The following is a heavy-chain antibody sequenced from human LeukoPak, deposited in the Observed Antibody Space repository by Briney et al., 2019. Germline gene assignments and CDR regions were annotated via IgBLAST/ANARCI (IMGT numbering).Heavy chain of an antibody. CDR3: AGAFSTYYYDSSGSYFDY. J-gene: IGHJ4*02. CDR1: GGTFSSYA. Sequence: ASVKVSCKASGGTFSSYAISWVRQAPGQGLEWTGGIIPIFGTANYAQKFQGRVTITADESTSTAYMELSSLRSEDTAVYYCAGAFSTYYYDSSGSYFDYWGQGTLVTVSS. D-gene: IGHD3-22*01. CDR2: IIPIFGTA. V-gene: IGHV1-69*13.